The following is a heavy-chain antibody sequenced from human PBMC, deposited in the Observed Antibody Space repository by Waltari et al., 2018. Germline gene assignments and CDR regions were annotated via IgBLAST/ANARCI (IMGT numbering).Heavy chain of an antibody. CDR3: AHSDYRSSWYTMDV. D-gene: IGHD6-13*01. CDR2: GRGYDENT. J-gene: IGHJ6*02. CDR1: GYTFISNG. Sequence: VKLVQSGGEVKKPGASVKVSCKASGYTFISNGISWVRQAPGQGREWVGWGRGYDENTKYARKVQGRVSLTADTATNTAYMELTSLTADDTAVYYCAHSDYRSSWYTMDVWGQGTTVSVSS. V-gene: IGHV1-18*01.